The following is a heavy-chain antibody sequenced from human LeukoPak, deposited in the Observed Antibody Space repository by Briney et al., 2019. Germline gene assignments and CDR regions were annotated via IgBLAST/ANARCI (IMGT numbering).Heavy chain of an antibody. D-gene: IGHD2-2*03. CDR2: IIPILGIA. V-gene: IGHV1-69*04. Sequence: ASVKVSCKASGGTFSSYAISWVRQAPGQGLEWMGRIIPILGIANYAQKFQGRVTITADKSTSTAYMELSSLRSEDTAVYYCARAFGGYCSSTSCASNVVVAATGFDYWGQGTLVTVSS. CDR1: GGTFSSYA. CDR3: ARAFGGYCSSTSCASNVVVAATGFDY. J-gene: IGHJ4*02.